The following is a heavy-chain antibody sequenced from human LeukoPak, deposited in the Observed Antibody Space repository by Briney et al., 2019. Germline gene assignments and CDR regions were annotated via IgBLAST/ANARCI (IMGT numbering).Heavy chain of an antibody. CDR1: GFTFSSYW. D-gene: IGHD5-24*01. CDR2: INSDGSST. V-gene: IGHV3-74*01. J-gene: IGHJ4*02. Sequence: GGSLRLSCVASGFTFSSYWMHWVSRGPGKGLVWVSRINSDGSSTRHADSVKGRFTISRDNAKNMVYLEMNSLRAEDTAVYYCARDRDGPDYWGQGTLVTVSS. CDR3: ARDRDGPDY.